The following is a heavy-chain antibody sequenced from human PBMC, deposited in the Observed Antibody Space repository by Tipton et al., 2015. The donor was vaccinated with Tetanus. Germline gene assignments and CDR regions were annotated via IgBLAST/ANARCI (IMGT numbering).Heavy chain of an antibody. CDR1: GGSVSGSY. V-gene: IGHV4-59*02. J-gene: IGHJ4*02. D-gene: IGHD2-2*01. CDR3: AREVPGAGHFDS. CDR2: DYYNANT. Sequence: TLSLTCTVSGGSVSGSYWNSIRQPPGKGLEWIVYDYYNANTHYNPALKSRVTISVDTSTNQFSLKLSYVTAPDTAIYYCAREVPGAGHFDSWGQGSLVTASS.